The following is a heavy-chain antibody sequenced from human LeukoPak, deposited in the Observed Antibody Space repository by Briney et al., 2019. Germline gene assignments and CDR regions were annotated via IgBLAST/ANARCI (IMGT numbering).Heavy chain of an antibody. Sequence: SETLSLTCTVSGGSVSSYYWSWIRQPPGKGLEWIGYIYYSGSTNYNPSLKSRVTISVDTSKSQFSLKLTSVTAADTAVYYCARFRYYYDSSGVLGNWFDPWGQGALVTVSS. CDR2: IYYSGST. J-gene: IGHJ5*02. V-gene: IGHV4-59*02. D-gene: IGHD3-22*01. CDR3: ARFRYYYDSSGVLGNWFDP. CDR1: GGSVSSYY.